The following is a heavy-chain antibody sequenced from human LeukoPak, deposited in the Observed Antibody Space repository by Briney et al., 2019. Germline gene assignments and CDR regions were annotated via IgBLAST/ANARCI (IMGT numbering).Heavy chain of an antibody. J-gene: IGHJ4*02. V-gene: IGHV1-69*05. CDR1: GGTFSSYA. CDR2: IIPIFGTA. Sequence: SVKVSCKASGGTFSSYAISWVRQAPGQGLEWMGRIIPIFGTANYAQKFQGRVTITTDESTSTAYMELSSLRSEDTAVYYCARDAYYYDSSGYYFRPPVGYFDYWGQGTLVTVSS. CDR3: ARDAYYYDSSGYYFRPPVGYFDY. D-gene: IGHD3-22*01.